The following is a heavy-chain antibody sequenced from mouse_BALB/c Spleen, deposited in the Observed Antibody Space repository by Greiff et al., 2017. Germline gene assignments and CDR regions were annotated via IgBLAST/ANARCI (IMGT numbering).Heavy chain of an antibody. CDR1: GFDFSRYW. D-gene: IGHD2-14*01. CDR3: ARPGRYDYFDY. CDR2: INPDSSTI. V-gene: IGHV4-1*02. Sequence: EVKLMESGGGLVQPGGSLKLSCAASGFDFSRYWMSWVRQAPGKGLEWIGEINPDSSTINYTPSLKDKFIISRDNAKNTLYLQMSKVRSEDTALYYCARPGRYDYFDYWGQGTTLTVSS. J-gene: IGHJ2*01.